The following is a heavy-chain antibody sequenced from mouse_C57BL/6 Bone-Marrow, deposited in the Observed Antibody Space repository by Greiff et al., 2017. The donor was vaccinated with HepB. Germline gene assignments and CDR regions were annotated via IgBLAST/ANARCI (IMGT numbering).Heavy chain of an antibody. Sequence: QLQQSGPELVKPGASVKISCKASGYEFSSSWMNWVKQRPGKGLEWIGRIYPGDGDTNYNGKFKGKATLTADKSSSTAYMQLSSLTSEDSAVYFCAREVAGPYWGQGTTLTVSS. CDR2: IYPGDGDT. CDR1: GYEFSSSW. J-gene: IGHJ2*01. CDR3: AREVAGPY. V-gene: IGHV1-82*01. D-gene: IGHD1-1*02.